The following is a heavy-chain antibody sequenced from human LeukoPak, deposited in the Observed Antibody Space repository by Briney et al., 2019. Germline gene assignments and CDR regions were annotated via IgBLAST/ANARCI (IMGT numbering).Heavy chain of an antibody. CDR2: ISDIGGST. J-gene: IGHJ5*02. Sequence: PGGSLRLPCAASGFTFSTYAMNWVRQAPGKGLEWVSTISDIGGSTYYADSVKGRFTISRDSSKNTLYLQMNSLRAEDTAVYYCAKDYYASGSYPTAWGQGTLVTVSS. D-gene: IGHD3-10*01. CDR1: GFTFSTYA. V-gene: IGHV3-23*01. CDR3: AKDYYASGSYPTA.